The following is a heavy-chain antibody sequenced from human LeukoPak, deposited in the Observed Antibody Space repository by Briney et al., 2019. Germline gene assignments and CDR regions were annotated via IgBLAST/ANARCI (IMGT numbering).Heavy chain of an antibody. CDR2: INHSGST. J-gene: IGHJ6*02. CDR3: ARGYCSSTSCYLRNDYYYGMDV. Sequence: SETLSLTCAVYGGSFSGYYWSWIRQPPGKGLEWIGEINHSGSTNYNPSLKGRVTISVDTSKNQFSLKLSSVTAADTAVYYCARGYCSSTSCYLRNDYYYGMDVWGQGTTVTVSS. CDR1: GGSFSGYY. V-gene: IGHV4-34*01. D-gene: IGHD2-2*01.